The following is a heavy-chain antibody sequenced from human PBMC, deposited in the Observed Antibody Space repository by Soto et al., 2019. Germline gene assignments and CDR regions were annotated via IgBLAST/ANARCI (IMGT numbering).Heavy chain of an antibody. CDR2: FYSSGSI. V-gene: IGHV4-31*03. Sequence: KPSETLSLTCSVSGYSITAGGYYWSWIRQYPGKGLEWIGSFYSSGSIIYNPSLKSRVSISGDTSRNQFSVTLTSATAADTALYFCARMYSSGSGWFHPWGQGTLVTVSS. D-gene: IGHD6-19*01. J-gene: IGHJ5*02. CDR3: ARMYSSGSGWFHP. CDR1: GYSITAGGYY.